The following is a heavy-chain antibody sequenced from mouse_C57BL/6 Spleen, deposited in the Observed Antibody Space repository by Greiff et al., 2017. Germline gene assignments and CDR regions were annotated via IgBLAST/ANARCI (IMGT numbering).Heavy chain of an antibody. Sequence: QVQLQQPGAELVKPGASVKLSCKASGYTFTRYWMHWVKQRPGQGLEWIGMIHPNSGSTNYNEKFKSKATLTVDKSSSTAYMQLSRLTSEDSAVYYGARRGWDSYGCFDVWGTGTTVTVSS. CDR3: ARRGWDSYGCFDV. J-gene: IGHJ1*03. V-gene: IGHV1-64*01. CDR2: IHPNSGST. CDR1: GYTFTRYW. D-gene: IGHD4-1*01.